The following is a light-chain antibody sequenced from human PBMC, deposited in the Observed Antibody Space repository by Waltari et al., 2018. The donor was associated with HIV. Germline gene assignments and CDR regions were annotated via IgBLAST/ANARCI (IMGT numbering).Light chain of an antibody. Sequence: QAVLTQPSSLSASPGASASLTCTLRSGINFGTYKINWTQQKPGSPPQEPLKYKSDSDKQQGSGVPSRFSGSKDASANAGILLISGLQSEDEADYYCMSWYSSAGVFGGGTKLTVL. J-gene: IGLJ3*02. CDR2: YKSDSDK. V-gene: IGLV5-45*02. CDR1: SGINFGTYK. CDR3: MSWYSSAGV.